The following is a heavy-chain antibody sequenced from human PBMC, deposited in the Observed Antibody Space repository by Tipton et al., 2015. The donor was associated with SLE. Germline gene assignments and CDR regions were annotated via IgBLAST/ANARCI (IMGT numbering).Heavy chain of an antibody. CDR1: GGSISSGDYY. CDR3: ARGGDYDFWRGYIANMDV. J-gene: IGHJ6*03. Sequence: TLSLTCTVSGGSISSGDYYWSWIRQPPGKGLEWIGYIYYSGSTYYNPSLKSRVTISVDTSKNQFSLRLSPVTVADTAVYYCARGGDYDFWRGYIANMDVWGKGTTVTVSS. D-gene: IGHD3-3*01. V-gene: IGHV4-30-4*01. CDR2: IYYSGST.